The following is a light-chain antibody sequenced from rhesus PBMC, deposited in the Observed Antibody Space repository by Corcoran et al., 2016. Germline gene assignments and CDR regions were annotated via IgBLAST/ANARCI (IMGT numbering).Light chain of an antibody. CDR3: LQHNSYPYS. Sequence: DLQMTQSPSSLSASVGDTVTITCRASQGISSYLNWFQQKPGKAPKLLIYAASSLESGVPSRFSGSGSGTEFTLTISSLQPEDFAAYYCLQHNSYPYSVGQGTKVEIK. J-gene: IGKJ2*01. CDR2: AAS. CDR1: QGISSY. V-gene: IGKV1-28*01.